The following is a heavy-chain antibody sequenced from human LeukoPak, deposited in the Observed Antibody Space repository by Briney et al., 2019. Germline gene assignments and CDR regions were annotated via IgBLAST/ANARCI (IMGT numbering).Heavy chain of an antibody. D-gene: IGHD1-1*01. V-gene: IGHV3-7*01. J-gene: IGHJ4*02. CDR2: IKQDGSEK. CDR3: ARDAGFENGLDY. Sequence: GGSLRLSCPASGFTFSSYWMSWVRQAPGKGLEWVANIKQDGSEKYYVDSVKGRFTISRDNAKNSLYLQMNSLRAEDTAVYYCARDAGFENGLDYWGQGTLVTVSS. CDR1: GFTFSSYW.